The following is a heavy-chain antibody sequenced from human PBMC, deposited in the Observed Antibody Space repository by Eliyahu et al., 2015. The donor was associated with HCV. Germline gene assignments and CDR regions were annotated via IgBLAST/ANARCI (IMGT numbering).Heavy chain of an antibody. CDR2: IYYRGST. Sequence: QVQLQESGPGLVKPSETLSLTCTVSGGSISSYYWSWIRQPPGKGLEWIGYIYYRGSTNYNPSLKSRVTISVDTSKNQFSLKLRSVTAADTAVYYCARETIHSSSWFDFGLGFDYWGQGTLVTVSS. CDR3: ARETIHSSSWFDFGLGFDY. J-gene: IGHJ4*02. CDR1: GGSISSYY. V-gene: IGHV4-59*01. D-gene: IGHD6-13*01.